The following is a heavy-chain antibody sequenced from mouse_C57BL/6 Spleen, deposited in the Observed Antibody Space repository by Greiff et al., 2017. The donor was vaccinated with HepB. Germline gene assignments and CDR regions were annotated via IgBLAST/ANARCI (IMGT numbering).Heavy chain of an antibody. CDR1: GYTFTSYW. D-gene: IGHD2-12*01. J-gene: IGHJ1*03. Sequence: QVQLQQSGAELVKPGASVKLSCKASGYTFTSYWMQWVKQRPGQGLEWIGEIDPSDSYTNYNQKFKGKATLTVDTSSSTAYMQLSSLTSEDSAVYYCHIDYYSRYFDVWGTGTTVTDSS. CDR3: HIDYYSRYFDV. V-gene: IGHV1-50*01. CDR2: IDPSDSYT.